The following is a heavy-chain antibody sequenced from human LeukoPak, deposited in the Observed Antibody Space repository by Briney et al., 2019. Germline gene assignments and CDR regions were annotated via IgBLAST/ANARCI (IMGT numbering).Heavy chain of an antibody. CDR2: ISFSGGST. V-gene: IGHV3-23*01. CDR3: ARDIQLST. D-gene: IGHD5-24*01. CDR1: GFTFSGSA. J-gene: IGHJ3*01. Sequence: GGSLRLSCAASGFTFSGSAMSWVRQAPGKGLEWVSLISFSGGSTYYEDSVKGRFTISRDNSRDTLYVQMNSLRAEDTAIYYCARDIQLSTWGLGTMVTVSS.